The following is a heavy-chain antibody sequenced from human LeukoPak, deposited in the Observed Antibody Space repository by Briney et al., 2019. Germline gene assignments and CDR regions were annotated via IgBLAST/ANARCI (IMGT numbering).Heavy chain of an antibody. CDR1: GYTFTGYY. CDR3: ARGRQQRIYYGMDV. CDR2: INPNSGGT. J-gene: IGHJ6*02. D-gene: IGHD6-13*01. Sequence: ASVKVSCKASGYTFTGYYMHWVRQAPGQGLEWMGWINPNSGGTNYAQKFQGRVTITADKSTSTAYMELSSLRSEDTAVYYCARGRQQRIYYGMDVWGQGTTVTVSS. V-gene: IGHV1-2*02.